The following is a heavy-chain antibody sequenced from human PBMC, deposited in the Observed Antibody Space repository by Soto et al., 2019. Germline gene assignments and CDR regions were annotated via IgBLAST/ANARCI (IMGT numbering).Heavy chain of an antibody. CDR1: GFTFSSYG. J-gene: IGHJ6*02. CDR3: AKDHYDSSGYYLYYYYYGMDV. D-gene: IGHD3-22*01. CDR2: ISYDGSNK. V-gene: IGHV3-30*18. Sequence: GSLRLSCAASGFTFSSYGMHLVRQAPGKGLEWVAVISYDGSNKYYADSVKGRFTISRDNSKNTLYLQMNSLRAEDTAVYYCAKDHYDSSGYYLYYYYYGMDVWGQGT.